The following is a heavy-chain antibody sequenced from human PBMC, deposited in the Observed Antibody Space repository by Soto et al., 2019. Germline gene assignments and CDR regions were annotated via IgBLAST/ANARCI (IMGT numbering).Heavy chain of an antibody. CDR3: ARGRGVTMVRGGDY. CDR1: GGSFSGHY. J-gene: IGHJ4*02. Sequence: SETLSLTCAVYGGSFSGHYWSWIRQPPGKGLEWIGEINHSGSTNYNPSLKSRVTISVDTSKNQFSLKLSSVTAADTAVYYCARGRGVTMVRGGDYWGQGALVTVSS. D-gene: IGHD3-10*01. V-gene: IGHV4-34*01. CDR2: INHSGST.